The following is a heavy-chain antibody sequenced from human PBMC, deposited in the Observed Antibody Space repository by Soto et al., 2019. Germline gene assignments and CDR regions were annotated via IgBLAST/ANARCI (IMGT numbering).Heavy chain of an antibody. CDR3: AKGGYYDFLSGIYYYMDV. J-gene: IGHJ6*03. Sequence: GGSLRLSCAASGFTFSSYAMSWVRQAPGKGLEWVSAISGSGGSTYYADSVKGRFTISRDNSKNTLYLQMNSLRAEDTAVYYCAKGGYYDFLSGIYYYMDVWGKGTMGTVXS. D-gene: IGHD3-3*01. CDR2: ISGSGGST. V-gene: IGHV3-23*01. CDR1: GFTFSSYA.